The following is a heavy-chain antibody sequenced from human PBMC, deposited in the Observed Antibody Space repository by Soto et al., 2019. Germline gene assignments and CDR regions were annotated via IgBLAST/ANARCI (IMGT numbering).Heavy chain of an antibody. CDR1: GFTFGDYA. CDR2: IRSKAYGGTT. J-gene: IGHJ4*02. V-gene: IGHV3-49*04. CDR3: TRVRYCSSTSCYRFADY. D-gene: IGHD2-2*02. Sequence: GGPLRLSCTASGFTFGDYALSWVRQAPGKGREWEGFIRSKAYGGTTEYAASVKGRFTTSRDDSKSIAYLQMNSLKTEDTAVYDFTRVRYCSSTSCYRFADYWGQGTLVTVSS.